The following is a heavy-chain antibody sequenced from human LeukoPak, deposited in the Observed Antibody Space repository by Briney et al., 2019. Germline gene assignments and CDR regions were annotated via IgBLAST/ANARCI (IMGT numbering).Heavy chain of an antibody. CDR3: AKEMEDNWNYDY. V-gene: IGHV3-23*01. J-gene: IGHJ4*02. Sequence: PGGSLRLSCAASGLPFSSYAMSWVRQAPGKGLEWVSAISGSGGSTYYADSVKGRFTISRDNSKNTLYLQMNSLRAEDTAVYYCAKEMEDNWNYDYWGQGTLVTVSS. CDR2: ISGSGGST. CDR1: GLPFSSYA. D-gene: IGHD1-7*01.